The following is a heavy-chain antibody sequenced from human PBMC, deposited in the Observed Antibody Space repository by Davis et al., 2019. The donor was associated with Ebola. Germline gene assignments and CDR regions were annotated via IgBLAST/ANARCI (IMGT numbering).Heavy chain of an antibody. CDR2: IWYDGSNK. J-gene: IGHJ4*02. CDR1: GLTFSSYG. Sequence: GESLKISCAASGLTFSSYGMHWVRQAPGKGLEWVAVIWYDGSNKYYADSVKGRFTISRDNSKNTLYLQMNSLRVEDTAVYYCARDHGDYPGDFDYWGQGTLVTVSS. CDR3: ARDHGDYPGDFDY. V-gene: IGHV3-33*01. D-gene: IGHD4-17*01.